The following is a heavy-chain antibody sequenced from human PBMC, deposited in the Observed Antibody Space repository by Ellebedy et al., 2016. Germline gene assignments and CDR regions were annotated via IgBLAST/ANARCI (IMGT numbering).Heavy chain of an antibody. CDR3: TRGPYYYDTTGYRALDY. D-gene: IGHD3-22*01. CDR2: IWSDGSNE. J-gene: IGHJ4*02. V-gene: IGHV3-33*01. CDR1: GFTFSNYG. Sequence: GGSLRLXCGASGFTFSNYGMHWVRQAPGKGLEWVAVIWSDGSNEKYADSVKGRFTISRDNSKNTLYLQMNSLRREDTAVYYCTRGPYYYDTTGYRALDYWGQGTLVTVSS.